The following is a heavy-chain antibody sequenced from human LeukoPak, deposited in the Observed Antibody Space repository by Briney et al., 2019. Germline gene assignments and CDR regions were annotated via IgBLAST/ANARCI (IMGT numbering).Heavy chain of an antibody. V-gene: IGHV3-7*03. CDR2: IKQDGSEK. J-gene: IGHJ4*02. CDR1: GFTFSSYW. CDR3: AKLKVFGSGSWDY. D-gene: IGHD3-10*01. Sequence: PGGSLRLSCAVSGFTFSSYWMIWFRQAPGKGLEWVANIKQDGSEKYYVDSVKGRFTISRDNAKNTLYLQMNSLRVEDTATYYCAKLKVFGSGSWDYWGQGSLVTVSS.